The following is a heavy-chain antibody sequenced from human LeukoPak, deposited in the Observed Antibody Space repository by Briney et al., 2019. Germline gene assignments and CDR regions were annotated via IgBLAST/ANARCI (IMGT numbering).Heavy chain of an antibody. CDR3: ATDFSIAVAATPWYFDL. J-gene: IGHJ2*01. D-gene: IGHD6-19*01. CDR2: FDPEDGET. CDR1: GYTLTELS. V-gene: IGHV1-24*01. Sequence: GASVKVSCKVSGYTLTELSMHWVRQAPGKGLEWRGGFDPEDGETIYAQKFQGRVTMTEDTSTDTAYMELSSLRSEDTAVYYCATDFSIAVAATPWYFDLWGRGTLVTVSS.